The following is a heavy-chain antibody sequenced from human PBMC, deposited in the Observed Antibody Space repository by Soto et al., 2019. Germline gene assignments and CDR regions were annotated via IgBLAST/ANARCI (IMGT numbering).Heavy chain of an antibody. CDR2: IWYDGSNK. Sequence: QVQLVESGGGVVQPGRSLRLSCAASGFTFSSYGMHWVRQAPGKGLEWVAVIWYDGSNKYYADSVKGRFTISRDNSTNTLYLQMNSLRAEDTAVYYCARDGDYYGGNGGAFDIWGEGTMVTVSS. CDR1: GFTFSSYG. D-gene: IGHD4-17*01. J-gene: IGHJ3*02. CDR3: ARDGDYYGGNGGAFDI. V-gene: IGHV3-33*01.